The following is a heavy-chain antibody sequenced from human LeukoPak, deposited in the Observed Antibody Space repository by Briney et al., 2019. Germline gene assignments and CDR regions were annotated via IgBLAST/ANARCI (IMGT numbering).Heavy chain of an antibody. J-gene: IGHJ4*02. CDR3: ARRGYSYDYFDY. CDR1: GGYISSYY. Sequence: SETLSLTCNVSGGYISSYYWSWIRQPPGKGLDWIGYIYYSGSTNYNPSLKSRVTISVDTSKNQFSLKLSSVTAADTAVYYCARRGYSYDYFDYWGQGTLVTVSS. D-gene: IGHD5-18*01. CDR2: IYYSGST. V-gene: IGHV4-59*08.